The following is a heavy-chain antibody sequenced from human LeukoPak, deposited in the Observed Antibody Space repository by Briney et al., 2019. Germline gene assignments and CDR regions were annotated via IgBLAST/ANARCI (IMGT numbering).Heavy chain of an antibody. V-gene: IGHV3-33*01. CDR3: ARSLGTMVRGMDV. Sequence: PGGSLRLSCAASGFTFSSYGMHWVRQAPGKGLEWVAVIWYDGSNKYYADSVKGRFTISRDNSKNTLYLQMNSLRDEDTAVYYCARSLGTMVRGMDVWGQGTTVTVSS. CDR1: GFTFSSYG. J-gene: IGHJ6*02. CDR2: IWYDGSNK. D-gene: IGHD3-10*01.